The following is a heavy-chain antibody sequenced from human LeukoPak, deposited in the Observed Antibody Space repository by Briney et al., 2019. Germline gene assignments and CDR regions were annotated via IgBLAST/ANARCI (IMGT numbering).Heavy chain of an antibody. CDR1: GYTFTSYG. CDR3: ARDALGAGCDY. CDR2: ISAYNGNT. Sequence: GASVKVSCKASGYTFTSYGISWVRQAPGQWLEWMGRISAYNGNTNYAQKLQGRVTMTTDTSTSTAYMELRSLRSDDTAVYYCARDALGAGCDYWGQGTLVTVSS. D-gene: IGHD3-10*01. J-gene: IGHJ4*02. V-gene: IGHV1-18*01.